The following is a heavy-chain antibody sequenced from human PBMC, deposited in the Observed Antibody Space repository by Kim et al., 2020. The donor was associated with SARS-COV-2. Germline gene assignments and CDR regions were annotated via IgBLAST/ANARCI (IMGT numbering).Heavy chain of an antibody. CDR3: AQSGSLSAFDI. CDR2: IYTGGST. CDR1: GFTVSSNY. D-gene: IGHD1-26*01. J-gene: IGHJ3*02. Sequence: GGSLRLSCAASGFTVSSNYMNWVRQAPGKGLEWVSIIYTGGSTYYADSVKGRFIISRDDFKNTLYLQMNSLRAEDTAVYYCAQSGSLSAFDIWGQGTMVT. V-gene: IGHV3-66*01.